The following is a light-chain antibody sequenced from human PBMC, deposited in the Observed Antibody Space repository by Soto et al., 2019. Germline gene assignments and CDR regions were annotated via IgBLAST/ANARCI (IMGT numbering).Light chain of an antibody. CDR2: DVS. CDR1: SNGYNF. Sequence: QSALTRPRSVSGSPGQSVTISCSGVSNGYNFASWYQQHPGKAPKVLIYDVSKRPSGVPDRFSGSKSANTASLTISGLQAEDEADYYCCSYVGSYTFVFGIGTKVTVL. V-gene: IGLV2-11*01. J-gene: IGLJ1*01. CDR3: CSYVGSYTFV.